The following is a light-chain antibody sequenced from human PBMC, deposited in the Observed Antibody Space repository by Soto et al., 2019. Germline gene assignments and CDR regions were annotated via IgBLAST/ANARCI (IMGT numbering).Light chain of an antibody. CDR3: QRYVRSART. Sequence: EIVLTQSPGTLSLSPGERATLSCRASQSVSSYLAWYQQKPGQAPRLLIYGVSSRPTGIPDRFSGSGSETGFTLALSRLEPEEFEVYYCQRYVRSARTFGRATRVAI. CDR2: GVS. CDR1: QSVSSY. J-gene: IGKJ1*01. V-gene: IGKV3-20*01.